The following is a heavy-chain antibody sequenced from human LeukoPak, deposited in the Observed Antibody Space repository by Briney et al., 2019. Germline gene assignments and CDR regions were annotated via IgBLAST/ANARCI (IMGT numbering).Heavy chain of an antibody. J-gene: IGHJ4*02. CDR1: GGXISSARYY. Sequence: SETLSLTCTVSGGXISSARYYGGWIRQPPGKGLEWIGTIYYSGSTYYNPSLKSRVIISVDTSKNQFALKVSSVSAADTAIYYCARHQFYGSGSYYFDYWGQGTLVAVSS. CDR3: ARHQFYGSGSYYFDY. V-gene: IGHV4-39*01. CDR2: IYYSGST. D-gene: IGHD3-10*01.